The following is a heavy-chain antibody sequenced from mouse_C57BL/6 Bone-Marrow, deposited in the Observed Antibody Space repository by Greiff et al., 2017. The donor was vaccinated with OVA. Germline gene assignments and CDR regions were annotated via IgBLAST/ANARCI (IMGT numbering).Heavy chain of an antibody. Sequence: QVQLQQSGPELVKPGASVKISCKASGYAFSSSWMNWVKQRPGKGLEWIGRIYPGDGDTNYNGKFKGKATLTADKSSSTAYMQLSSLTSEDSAVYFCATRDFDYWGQGTTLTVSS. CDR3: ATRDFDY. J-gene: IGHJ2*01. CDR1: GYAFSSSW. V-gene: IGHV1-82*01. CDR2: IYPGDGDT.